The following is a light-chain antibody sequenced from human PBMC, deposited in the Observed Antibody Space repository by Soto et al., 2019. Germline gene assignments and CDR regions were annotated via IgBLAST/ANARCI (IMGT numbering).Light chain of an antibody. CDR1: QSFSSY. CDR3: QQRSNWPPVIT. V-gene: IGKV3-11*01. Sequence: EIVLTQSPATLSLSPGERVTLSCRASQSFSSYLAWYQQKPGQAPRLLIYDASKRATGIPARFSGRGPGTEFTLTISSLEPEDFAFYYCQQRSNWPPVITFGQGTRLEIK. J-gene: IGKJ5*01. CDR2: DAS.